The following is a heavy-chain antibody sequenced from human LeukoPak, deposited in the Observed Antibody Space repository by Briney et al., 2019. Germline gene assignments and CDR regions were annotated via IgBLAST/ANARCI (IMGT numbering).Heavy chain of an antibody. J-gene: IGHJ4*02. CDR2: ISSRSSTQ. V-gene: IGHV3-48*01. D-gene: IGHD2-8*01. Sequence: GSLRLSCAASGFTFRSYSMNWVRQAPGKGLEWVSYISSRSSTQYYADSVKGRFTISRDNAKNSLSLQMNSLRAEDTAVYYCARAGDPKVKVYADYWGQGALVTVAS. CDR1: GFTFRSYS. CDR3: ARAGDPKVKVYADY.